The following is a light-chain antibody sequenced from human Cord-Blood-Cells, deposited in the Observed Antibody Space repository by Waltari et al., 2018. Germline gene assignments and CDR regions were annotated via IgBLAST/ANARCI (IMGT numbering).Light chain of an antibody. CDR1: SSDVGGYNY. CDR2: DVS. J-gene: IGLJ3*02. Sequence: QSALTQPASVSGSPGQSITISCTGTSSDVGGYNYVSWYQQHPGKTPKLMIYDVSKRPSGVSNLFSVSKSGNAASLTISGLQAEDEADYYCSSYTSSSTLVFGGGTKLTVL. CDR3: SSYTSSSTLV. V-gene: IGLV2-14*01.